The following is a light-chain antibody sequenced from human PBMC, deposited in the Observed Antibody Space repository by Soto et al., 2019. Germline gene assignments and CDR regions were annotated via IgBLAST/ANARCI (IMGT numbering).Light chain of an antibody. CDR1: SSDVGGYNY. Sequence: QSVLTQPRSVSGSPGQSVTISCTGTSSDVGGYNYVSWYQQHPGKAPKLTIYDVSNRPSWVPDRISGSKSGNMASLTISGLQAEDEADYYCCSYAGSYTFVFGTGTKVTVL. CDR2: DVS. V-gene: IGLV2-11*01. J-gene: IGLJ1*01. CDR3: CSYAGSYTFV.